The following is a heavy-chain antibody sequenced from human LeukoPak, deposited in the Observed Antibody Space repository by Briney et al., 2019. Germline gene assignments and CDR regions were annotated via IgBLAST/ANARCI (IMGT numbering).Heavy chain of an antibody. V-gene: IGHV4-61*01. CDR1: GGSVSSSSHY. Sequence: SETLSLTCTVSGGSVSSSSHYWSWIRQPPGRGLEWIEYIYYRGNIKYNPSLKSRVTLSVDTSKNQFSLKLSSVTAADTAVYYCARDWGCGGGSCYAFDYWGQGIMVTVSS. J-gene: IGHJ4*02. CDR3: ARDWGCGGGSCYAFDY. D-gene: IGHD2-15*01. CDR2: IYYRGNI.